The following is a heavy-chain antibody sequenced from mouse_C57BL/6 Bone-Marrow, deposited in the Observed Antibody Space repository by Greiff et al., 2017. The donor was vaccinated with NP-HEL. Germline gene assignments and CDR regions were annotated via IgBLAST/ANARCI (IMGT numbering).Heavy chain of an antibody. J-gene: IGHJ4*01. CDR3: ARDFIRRDAMDY. D-gene: IGHD1-1*01. CDR2: ISDGGSYT. V-gene: IGHV5-4*01. CDR1: GFTFSSYA. Sequence: EVKVVESGGGLVKPGGSLKLSCAASGFTFSSYAMSWVRQTPEKRLEWVATISDGGSYTYYPDNVKGRFTISRDNAKNNLYLQMSHLKSEDTAMYYCARDFIRRDAMDYWGQGTSVTVSS.